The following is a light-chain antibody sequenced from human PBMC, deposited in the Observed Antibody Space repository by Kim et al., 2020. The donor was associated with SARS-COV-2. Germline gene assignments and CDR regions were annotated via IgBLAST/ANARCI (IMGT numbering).Light chain of an antibody. CDR2: DAS. CDR1: QSVSSY. J-gene: IGKJ5*01. V-gene: IGKV3-11*01. Sequence: EIVLTQSPATLSLSPGERATLSCRASQSVSSYLACYQQKPGQAPRLLIYDASNRATGIPARFSGSGSGTDFTLTISSLEPEDFAVYYCQQRSKWIAFGQGTRLEIK. CDR3: QQRSKWIA.